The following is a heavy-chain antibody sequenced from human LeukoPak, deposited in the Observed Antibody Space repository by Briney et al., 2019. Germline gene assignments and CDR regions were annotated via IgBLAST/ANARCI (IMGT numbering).Heavy chain of an antibody. V-gene: IGHV1-18*01. CDR2: ISAYNGNT. CDR1: GYTFTSHG. J-gene: IGHJ4*02. D-gene: IGHD3-22*01. Sequence: ASVKVSCKPSGYTFTSHGITWVRQAPGQGLEWVGWISAYNGNTKYAQRFQGRVTMTTDASTSTVYMELRSLRSDDTAVYYCARGSPPRRNYDSSGYYSYYFDYWGQGTLVTVSS. CDR3: ARGSPPRRNYDSSGYYSYYFDY.